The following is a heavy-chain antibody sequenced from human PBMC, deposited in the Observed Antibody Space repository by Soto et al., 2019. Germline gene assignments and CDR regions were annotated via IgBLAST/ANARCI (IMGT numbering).Heavy chain of an antibody. CDR3: SRQSFYGAYVFSDS. D-gene: IGHD3-10*02. Sequence: EAQLVESGGGLVQPGGSLKLSCAASGFSFSASALHWVRQASGKGLEWVGYIRSKNNNYATAYAASVEGRFTISRDDSTDTAYLQMNSLKTEDTAVYYCSRQSFYGAYVFSDSWGQGTLVTVSS. CDR1: GFSFSASA. V-gene: IGHV3-73*01. J-gene: IGHJ4*02. CDR2: IRSKNNNYAT.